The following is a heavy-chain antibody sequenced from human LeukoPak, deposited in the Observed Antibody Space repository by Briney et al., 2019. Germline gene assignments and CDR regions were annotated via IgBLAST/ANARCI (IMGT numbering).Heavy chain of an antibody. Sequence: GESLKISCKGSGYDFTTYWIGWVRQMPGKGLEWMGVIYPADSDTTYSPSFQGQVTISADKSISTAYLQWSSLKASDTAMYYCARHRTYCGGDCYSIDYWGQGTLVTVSS. CDR3: ARHRTYCGGDCYSIDY. J-gene: IGHJ4*02. CDR1: GYDFTTYW. V-gene: IGHV5-51*01. D-gene: IGHD2-21*02. CDR2: IYPADSDT.